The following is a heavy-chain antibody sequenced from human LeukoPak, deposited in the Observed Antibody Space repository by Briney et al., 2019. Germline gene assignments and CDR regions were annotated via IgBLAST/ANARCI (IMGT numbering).Heavy chain of an antibody. J-gene: IGHJ4*02. CDR2: IYYSGST. CDR1: GGSISSGGYY. V-gene: IGHV4-31*03. D-gene: IGHD4-17*01. CDR3: ARVWNDYGDYVPDY. Sequence: PSETLSLTCTVSGGSISSGGYYWSWIRQHPGKGLEWIGYIYYSGSTYYSPSLKSRVTTSVDTSKNQFSLKLSSVTAADTAVYYCARVWNDYGDYVPDYWGQGTLVTVSS.